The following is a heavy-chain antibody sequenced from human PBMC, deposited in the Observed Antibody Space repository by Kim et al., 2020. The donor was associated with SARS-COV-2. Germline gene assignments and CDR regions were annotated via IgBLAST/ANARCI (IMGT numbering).Heavy chain of an antibody. CDR1: GFTFSSYG. J-gene: IGHJ6*02. CDR3: ARDRGYSEHYYYYGMDV. CDR2: ISYDGSNK. D-gene: IGHD3-22*01. Sequence: GGSLRLSCAASGFTFSSYGMHWVRQAPGKGLEWVAVISYDGSNKYYADSVKGRFTISRDNSKNTLYLQMNSLRAEDTAVYYCARDRGYSEHYYYYGMDVWSQGTTVTVSS. V-gene: IGHV3-33*05.